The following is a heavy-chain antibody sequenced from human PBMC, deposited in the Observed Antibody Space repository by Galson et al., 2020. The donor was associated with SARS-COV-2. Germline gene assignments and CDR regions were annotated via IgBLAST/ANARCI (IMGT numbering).Heavy chain of an antibody. D-gene: IGHD1-26*01. J-gene: IGHJ4*02. V-gene: IGHV4-61*02. CDR2: IYTGVNT. CDR3: ASESRWDLYFDH. Sequence: SETLSLTCTVSGGSISSGSYYWSWIRQPAGKGLEWIGRIYTGVNTYYNPSLKSRVTISVDTSKNQFSLKLSSVTAADTAVYYCASESRWDLYFDHWGQGTLATVSA. CDR1: GGSISSGSYY.